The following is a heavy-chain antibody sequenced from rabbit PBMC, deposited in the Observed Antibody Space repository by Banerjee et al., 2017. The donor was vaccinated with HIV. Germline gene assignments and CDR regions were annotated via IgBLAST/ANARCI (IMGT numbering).Heavy chain of an antibody. CDR2: IYPDSSGST. CDR3: ARNYVNAFDP. D-gene: IGHD1-1*01. J-gene: IGHJ2*01. CDR1: GFSFSNKAV. V-gene: IGHV1S40*01. Sequence: QSLEESGGDLVKPGASLTLTCKASGFSFSNKAVMCWVRQAPGKGLEYIACIYPDSSGSTVYASWAKGRFTISKTSSTTVTLEMTSLTAADTATYFCARNYVNAFDPWGPGTLVTVS.